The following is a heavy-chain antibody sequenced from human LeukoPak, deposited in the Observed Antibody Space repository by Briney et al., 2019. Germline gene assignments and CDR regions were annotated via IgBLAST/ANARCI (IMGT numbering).Heavy chain of an antibody. CDR1: GFTFTQYS. CDR2: LSSSGTTM. Sequence: GGSLRLSCTASGFTFTQYSMNWVRQAPGKGLEWVSYLSSSGTTMYYADSVKGRFTMSRDSATNSLSLQMTSLRAEDMAVYYCPRIKRERTGPPDAFDIWGQGTMVTVSS. CDR3: PRIKRERTGPPDAFDI. D-gene: IGHD3/OR15-3a*01. J-gene: IGHJ3*02. V-gene: IGHV3-48*01.